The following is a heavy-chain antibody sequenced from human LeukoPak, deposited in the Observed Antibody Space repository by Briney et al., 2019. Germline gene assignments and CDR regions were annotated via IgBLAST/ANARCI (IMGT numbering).Heavy chain of an antibody. Sequence: GESLKISCQGFGYSFTNYWIGWVRQMPGKGMGWMGVIYPGDSRIRYNPSFQGQVTISVDKSISTAYLQWVSLKASDTAMYYCACRDLTSTWSLPWGQGTPVTVSS. D-gene: IGHD6-13*01. V-gene: IGHV5-51*01. CDR2: IYPGDSRI. J-gene: IGHJ5*02. CDR1: GYSFTNYW. CDR3: ACRDLTSTWSLP.